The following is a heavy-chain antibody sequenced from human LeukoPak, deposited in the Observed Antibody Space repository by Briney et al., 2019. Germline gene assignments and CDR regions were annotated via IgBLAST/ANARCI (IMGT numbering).Heavy chain of an antibody. CDR2: ISRSSTTI. J-gene: IGHJ4*02. CDR1: GFTFSNYS. CDR3: ARDRFLRRPEPAEY. D-gene: IGHD2/OR15-2a*01. Sequence: AGGSLRLSCAASGFTFSNYSMNWVRQAPGKGLEWVSYISRSSTTIYYADSVKGRFTISRDNAKNSLYLQMNSLRAEDTALYYCARDRFLRRPEPAEYWGQGTLVTVSS. V-gene: IGHV3-48*01.